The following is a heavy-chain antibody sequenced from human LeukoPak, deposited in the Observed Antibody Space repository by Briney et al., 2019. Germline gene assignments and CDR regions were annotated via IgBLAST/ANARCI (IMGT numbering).Heavy chain of an antibody. V-gene: IGHV3-21*01. D-gene: IGHD2-21*01. J-gene: IGHJ4*02. CDR1: GFTFSSYS. CDR2: ISSSSSYI. CDR3: ARAYCGGDCLDY. Sequence: GGSLRLSCAASGFTFSSYSMNWVRQAPGKGLEWVSSISSSSSYIYYADSVKGRFTISRDNAKNSLYLQMNSLRAEDTAVYYCARAYCGGDCLDYWGQGTLVTVSS.